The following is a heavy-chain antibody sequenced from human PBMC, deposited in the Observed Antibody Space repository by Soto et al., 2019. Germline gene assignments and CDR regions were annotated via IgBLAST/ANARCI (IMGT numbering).Heavy chain of an antibody. CDR1: GFTFSSYW. Sequence: GGSLRLSCAASGFTFSSYWMSWVRQAPGKGLEWVANIKQDGSEKYYVDSVKGRFTISRDNAKNSLYLQMNSLRAEDTAVYYCASVYYGSGSYYKAYYYYGMDVWGQGTTVTVSS. V-gene: IGHV3-7*05. CDR2: IKQDGSEK. J-gene: IGHJ6*02. D-gene: IGHD3-10*01. CDR3: ASVYYGSGSYYKAYYYYGMDV.